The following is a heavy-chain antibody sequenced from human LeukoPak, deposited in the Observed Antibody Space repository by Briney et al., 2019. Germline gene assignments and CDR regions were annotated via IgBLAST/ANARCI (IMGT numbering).Heavy chain of an antibody. CDR1: GYSISSGNY. Sequence: KPSETLSLTCTVSGYSISSGNYWGWIRQPPGKGLEWIGRIYTSGSTNYNPSLKSRVTMSVDTSKNQFSLKLSSVTAADTAVYYCARQAVLLRYFAYYFDYWGQGTLVTVSS. V-gene: IGHV4-38-2*02. J-gene: IGHJ4*02. D-gene: IGHD3-9*01. CDR2: IYTSGST. CDR3: ARQAVLLRYFAYYFDY.